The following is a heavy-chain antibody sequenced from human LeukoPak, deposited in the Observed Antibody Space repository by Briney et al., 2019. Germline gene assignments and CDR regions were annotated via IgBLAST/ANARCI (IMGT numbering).Heavy chain of an antibody. V-gene: IGHV5-51*01. CDR3: ATSESQTRFDY. CDR2: IFPGDSDT. CDR1: GYSFTTYW. Sequence: GESLKISCEGSGYSFTTYWIGWVRQMPGKGLEWIGIIFPGDSDTTYSPSLQGQVTISADTSINTAYLQWSSLRVSDTAMYYCATSESQTRFDYWGQGTPVTVSS. J-gene: IGHJ4*02. D-gene: IGHD1/OR15-1a*01.